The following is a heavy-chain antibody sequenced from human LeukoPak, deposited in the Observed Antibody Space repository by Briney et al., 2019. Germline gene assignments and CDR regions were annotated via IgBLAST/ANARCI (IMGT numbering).Heavy chain of an antibody. CDR3: ARGGPSQGSGFYYFDY. J-gene: IGHJ4*02. CDR2: INPNSGGT. Sequence: GASVKVSCKASEYTFTGYYIHWVRQAPGQGLEWTGWINPNSGGTKYAQKFQGRVAMTRDTSINTAYMELSSLRSDDTAVYYCARGGPSQGSGFYYFDYWGQGTLVTVSS. V-gene: IGHV1-2*02. D-gene: IGHD6-19*01. CDR1: EYTFTGYY.